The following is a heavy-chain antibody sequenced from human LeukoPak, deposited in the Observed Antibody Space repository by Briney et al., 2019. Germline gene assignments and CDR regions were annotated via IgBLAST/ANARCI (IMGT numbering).Heavy chain of an antibody. D-gene: IGHD3-10*01. CDR3: ARDRKYGSGSYYTTLDY. CDR2: ITGSGGNT. CDR1: GFTFSSYA. Sequence: GGSLRLSCAASGFTFSSYAMSWVRQAPGERLEWVSTITGSGGNTYYADSVKGRFTISRDNAKNSLYLQMNSLRAEDTAVYYCARDRKYGSGSYYTTLDYWGQGTLVTVSS. V-gene: IGHV3-23*01. J-gene: IGHJ4*02.